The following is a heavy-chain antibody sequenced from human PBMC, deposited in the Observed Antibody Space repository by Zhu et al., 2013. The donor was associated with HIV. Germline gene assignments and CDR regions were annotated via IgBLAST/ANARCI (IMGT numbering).Heavy chain of an antibody. CDR3: ARGARYCSGGSCHINYFDY. D-gene: IGHD2-15*01. Sequence: QVQLVQSGAEVKKPGSSVKVSCKASGGTFSSYAISWVRQAPGQGLEWMGGIIPIFGTANYAQKFQGRVTITADKSTSTAYMELSSLRSEDTAVYYCARGARYCSGGSCHINYFDYWGQGTLVTVSS. CDR1: GGTFSSYA. CDR2: IIPIFGTA. V-gene: IGHV1-69*06. J-gene: IGHJ4*02.